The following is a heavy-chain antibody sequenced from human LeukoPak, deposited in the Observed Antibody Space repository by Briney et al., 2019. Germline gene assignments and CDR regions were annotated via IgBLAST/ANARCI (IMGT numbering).Heavy chain of an antibody. V-gene: IGHV1-46*01. J-gene: IGHJ3*02. CDR2: INPSGGST. CDR1: GYTFTSYY. D-gene: IGHD1-26*01. CDR3: GVGDTPDAFDI. Sequence: GASVKVSCKASGYTFTSYYMHWVRQAPGQGPEWMGIINPSGGSTSYAQKFQGRVTMTRDTSTSTVYMELSSLRSEDTAVYYCGVGDTPDAFDIWGQGTMVTVSS.